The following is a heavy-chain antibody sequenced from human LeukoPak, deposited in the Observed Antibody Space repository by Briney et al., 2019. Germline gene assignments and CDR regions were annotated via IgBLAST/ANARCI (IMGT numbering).Heavy chain of an antibody. J-gene: IGHJ1*01. D-gene: IGHD3-10*01. CDR1: GGSISGYS. CDR2: VYWDDDT. CDR3: AHGFIRQAGDFRH. Sequence: TLSLTCTVSGGSISGYSWSWIRQPPGKALEWLALVYWDDDTRYSPSLRDRLTITKDTSKNQVVLTMTNMDPVDTATYYCAHGFIRQAGDFRHWGQGTLVTVSS. V-gene: IGHV2-5*08.